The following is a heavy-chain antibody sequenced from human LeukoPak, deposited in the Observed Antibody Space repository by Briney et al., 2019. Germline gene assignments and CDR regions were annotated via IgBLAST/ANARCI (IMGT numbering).Heavy chain of an antibody. CDR1: GFIFSDYY. V-gene: IGHV3-11*01. D-gene: IGHD1-1*01. CDR3: AREDNVWNLLYNYYMDV. CDR2: IDVRGDTT. Sequence: GGSLRLSCAASGFIFSDYYMTWIRQAPGKGLEWVAHIDVRGDTTLYADSVKGRFTVSQDSANNSLYLQMNSLRAEDTAVYYCAREDNVWNLLYNYYMDVWGKGTTVTVS. J-gene: IGHJ6*03.